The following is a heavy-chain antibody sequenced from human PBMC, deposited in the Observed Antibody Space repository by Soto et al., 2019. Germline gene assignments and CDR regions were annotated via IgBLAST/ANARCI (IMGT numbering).Heavy chain of an antibody. CDR1: GFTFDDYA. CDR2: ISWNSGSI. D-gene: IGHD4-17*01. J-gene: IGHJ4*02. CDR3: AKDMDYGDYVFDY. V-gene: IGHV3-9*01. Sequence: EVQLVESGGGLVQPGRSLRLSCAASGFTFDDYAMHWVRQAPGKGLEWVSGISWNSGSIGYVDSVKGRFTISRDNAKNSLYLQMNSLRAEDTALYYCAKDMDYGDYVFDYWGQGTLVTVSS.